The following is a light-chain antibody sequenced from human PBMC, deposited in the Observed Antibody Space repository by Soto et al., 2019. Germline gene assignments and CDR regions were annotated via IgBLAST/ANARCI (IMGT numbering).Light chain of an antibody. CDR2: NVG. Sequence: QSALTQPASVSGSPGQSITISCPGTSSDVGGYNYVSWYQQHPGKAPKLMISNVGDRPSGVSNRFSGSKSGNTASLTISGLQTEDEADYYCSSYTTGSTVVFGGGTKLTVL. V-gene: IGLV2-14*03. J-gene: IGLJ3*02. CDR1: SSDVGGYNY. CDR3: SSYTTGSTVV.